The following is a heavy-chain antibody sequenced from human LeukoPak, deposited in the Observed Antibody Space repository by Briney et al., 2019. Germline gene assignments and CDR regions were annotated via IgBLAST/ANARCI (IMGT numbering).Heavy chain of an antibody. V-gene: IGHV3-30-3*01. Sequence: GRSLRLSCAASGFTFSSYAMHWVRQAPGKGLEWVAVISYDGSNKYYADSVKGRFTISRDNSKNTLYLQMNSLRAEDTAVYYCARAVAWGQGTLVTVSS. CDR3: ARAVA. J-gene: IGHJ5*02. CDR1: GFTFSSYA. CDR2: ISYDGSNK.